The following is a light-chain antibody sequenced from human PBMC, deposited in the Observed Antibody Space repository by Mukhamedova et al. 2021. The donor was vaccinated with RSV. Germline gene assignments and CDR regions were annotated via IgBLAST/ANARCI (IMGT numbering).Light chain of an antibody. V-gene: IGKV1-17*01. J-gene: IGKJ1*01. CDR2: AAS. CDR3: LQHNSYPRT. Sequence: WYQRRVHGKAPKRLIYAASSLQSGVPSRFSSSGSGTEFTLTICSLQPEDFATYYCLQHNSYPRTFGQGTKVEIK.